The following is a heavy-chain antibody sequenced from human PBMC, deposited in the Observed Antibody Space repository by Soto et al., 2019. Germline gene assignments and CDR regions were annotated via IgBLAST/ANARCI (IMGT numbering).Heavy chain of an antibody. J-gene: IGHJ4*02. V-gene: IGHV4-39*01. CDR2: IYYSGST. Sequence: PSETLSLTCTVSGGSISSSSYNWGWIRQPPGKGLEWIGSIYYSGSTYYNPSLQSRVTISVDTSKNQFSLKLSSVTAADTALYYCAAWNSGWYFDYWGQGTLVTVSS. D-gene: IGHD6-19*01. CDR1: GGSISSSSYN. CDR3: AAWNSGWYFDY.